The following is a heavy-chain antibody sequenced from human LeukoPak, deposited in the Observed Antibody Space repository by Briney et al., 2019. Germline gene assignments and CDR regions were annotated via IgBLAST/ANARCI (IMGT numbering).Heavy chain of an antibody. CDR1: GFTFSSYE. V-gene: IGHV3-48*03. CDR3: ARAFRYSYGSFDY. D-gene: IGHD5-18*01. J-gene: IGHJ4*02. CDR2: ISSSGSTI. Sequence: PGGSLILSCAASGFTFSSYEMNWVRQAPGKGLEGVSYISSSGSTIYYADSVKGRFTISRDNAKNSLYLQMTSLRAEDTAVYYCARAFRYSYGSFDYWGQGTLVTVSS.